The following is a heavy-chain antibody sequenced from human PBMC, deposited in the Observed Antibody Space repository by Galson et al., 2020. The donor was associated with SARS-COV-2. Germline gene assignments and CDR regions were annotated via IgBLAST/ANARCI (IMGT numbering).Heavy chain of an antibody. CDR2: ISGSGGRT. D-gene: IGHD3-3*01. V-gene: IGHV3-23*01. CDR3: AKPKGGYDFRSGYPFDY. J-gene: IGHJ4*02. Sequence: GESLKISCAASGFTYSSYAMSWVRQAPGKGLEWVSAISGSGGRTYYADSVKGRFTISRDNSKNTLFLQMSGLRAEDTAVYYCAKPKGGYDFRSGYPFDYWGQGTLVTVSS. CDR1: GFTYSSYA.